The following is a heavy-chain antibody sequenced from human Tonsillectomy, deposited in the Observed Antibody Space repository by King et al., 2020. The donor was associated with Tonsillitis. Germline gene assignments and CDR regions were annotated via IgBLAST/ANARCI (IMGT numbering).Heavy chain of an antibody. V-gene: IGHV4-59*08. J-gene: IGHJ4*02. Sequence: VQLQESGPGLVKPSETLSLTCTVSGGSISSYYWSWIRQPPGKGLEWIGYIYYSGSTNYNPSLKSRVTISVDTSKNQFSLKLSSVTAADTAVYYCARTSSGWERIDYWGQGTLVTVSS. CDR1: GGSISSYY. D-gene: IGHD6-19*01. CDR3: ARTSSGWERIDY. CDR2: IYYSGST.